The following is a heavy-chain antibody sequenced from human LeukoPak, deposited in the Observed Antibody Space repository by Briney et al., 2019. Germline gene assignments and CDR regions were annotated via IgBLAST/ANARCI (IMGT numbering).Heavy chain of an antibody. Sequence: SPGGSLRLSCAASGFTFSDYYMSWIRQAPGKGLEWVSYISSSGSTIYYADSVKGRFTISRDNAKNSLYLQMNSLRAEDTAVYYCSTSYSSSWPRDYWGQGTLVTVSS. CDR3: STSYSSSWPRDY. CDR1: GFTFSDYY. J-gene: IGHJ4*02. D-gene: IGHD6-13*01. V-gene: IGHV3-11*01. CDR2: ISSSGSTI.